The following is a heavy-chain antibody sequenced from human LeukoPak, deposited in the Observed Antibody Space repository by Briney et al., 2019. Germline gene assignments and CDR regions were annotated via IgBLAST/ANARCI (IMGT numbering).Heavy chain of an antibody. Sequence: PSETLSLTCTVSGGSISSSSYYWGWIRQPPGRWLDWIGSIYYSGSTYYNPSLKSRVTISVDTSKNQFSLKLSSVTAADTAVYYCARDRAVAGIGRHFDYWGQGTLVTVSS. J-gene: IGHJ4*02. V-gene: IGHV4-39*07. CDR1: GGSISSSSYY. CDR2: IYYSGST. D-gene: IGHD6-19*01. CDR3: ARDRAVAGIGRHFDY.